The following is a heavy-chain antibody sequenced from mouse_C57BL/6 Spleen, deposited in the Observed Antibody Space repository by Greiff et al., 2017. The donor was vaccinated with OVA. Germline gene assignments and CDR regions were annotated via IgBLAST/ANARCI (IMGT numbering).Heavy chain of an antibody. J-gene: IGHJ1*03. CDR3: VRRGVTSSKWRYFDV. CDR2: IDPSDSET. Sequence: QVQLKESGAELVRPGSSVKLSCKASGYTFTSYWMHWVKQRPIQGLEWIGNIDPSDSETHYNQKFKDKATLTVDKSSSTAYMQLSSLTSEDSAVYFCVRRGVTSSKWRYFDVWGTGTTVTVSS. V-gene: IGHV1-52*01. CDR1: GYTFTSYW. D-gene: IGHD1-3*01.